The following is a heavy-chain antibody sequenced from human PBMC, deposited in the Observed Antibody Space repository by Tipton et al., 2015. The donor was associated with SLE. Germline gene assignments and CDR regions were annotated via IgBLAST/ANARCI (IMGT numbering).Heavy chain of an antibody. CDR1: GGSISSSNW. V-gene: IGHV4-4*02. J-gene: IGHJ4*02. CDR3: ARVERYYYDSSGYGGDY. CDR2: IYHSGST. Sequence: TLSLTCAVSGGSISSSNWWSWVRQPPGKGLEWIGEIYHSGSTNYNPSLKSRVTISVDKSKNQFSLKLSSVTAADTAVYYCARVERYYYDSSGYGGDYWGQGTLVTVSS. D-gene: IGHD3-22*01.